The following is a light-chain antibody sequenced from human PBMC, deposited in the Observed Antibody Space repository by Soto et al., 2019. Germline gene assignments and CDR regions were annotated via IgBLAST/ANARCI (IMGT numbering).Light chain of an antibody. CDR3: QHYNSYSEA. J-gene: IGKJ1*01. CDR2: KAS. V-gene: IGKV1-5*03. Sequence: DIQMTQSPSTLYGSVGDRVTITCRASQTSSSWLAWYQQKPGKAPKLLIYKASTLKSGVPSRFSGSGSGTEFTLTISSLQPDDFATYYCQHYNSYSEAFGQGTKVERK. CDR1: QTSSSW.